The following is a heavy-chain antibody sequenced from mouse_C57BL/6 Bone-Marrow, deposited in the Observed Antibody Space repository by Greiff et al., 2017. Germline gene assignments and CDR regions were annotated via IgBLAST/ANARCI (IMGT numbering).Heavy chain of an antibody. V-gene: IGHV1-20*01. D-gene: IGHD1-1*01. CDR3: ARSGITTVVASYYFDY. CDR1: GYSFTGYF. CDR2: INPYNGDT. Sequence: EVQLQQSGPELVKPGDSVKISCKASGYSFTGYFMNWVMQSHGKSLEWIGRINPYNGDTFYNQKFKGKATLTVDKSSSTAHMELRSLTSEDSAVYYWARSGITTVVASYYFDYWGQGTPLTVSS. J-gene: IGHJ2*01.